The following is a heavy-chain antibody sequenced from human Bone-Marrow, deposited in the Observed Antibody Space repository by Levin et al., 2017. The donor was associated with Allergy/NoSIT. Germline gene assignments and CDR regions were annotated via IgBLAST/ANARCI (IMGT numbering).Heavy chain of an antibody. V-gene: IGHV1-18*01. Sequence: GESLKISCKASGYSFTNYVITWVRQAPGQGPEWMGWINSYNGDTNYAQKFQGRVTMTTDASTRAASMELRSLRSDDTAVYYCARAGPEVVVVAAPSKRNYYYMDVWGKGTTVIVSS. J-gene: IGHJ6*03. CDR2: INSYNGDT. CDR3: ARAGPEVVVVAAPSKRNYYYMDV. D-gene: IGHD2-15*01. CDR1: GYSFTNYV.